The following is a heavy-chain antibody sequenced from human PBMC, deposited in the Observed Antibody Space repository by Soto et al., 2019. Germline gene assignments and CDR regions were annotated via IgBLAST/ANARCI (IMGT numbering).Heavy chain of an antibody. J-gene: IGHJ6*03. CDR1: GGSISSYY. CDR3: ARHPASVAPTYYYYYMDV. CDR2: IYYSGST. V-gene: IGHV4-59*08. D-gene: IGHD2-2*01. Sequence: QVQLQESGPGLVKPSDTLSLTCTVSGGSISSYYWSWIRQPPGKGLEWIGYIYYSGSTNYNPSLKSRVTISVDTSNNQFSLKLSSVTAADTAVYYCARHPASVAPTYYYYYMDVWGKGTTVTVSS.